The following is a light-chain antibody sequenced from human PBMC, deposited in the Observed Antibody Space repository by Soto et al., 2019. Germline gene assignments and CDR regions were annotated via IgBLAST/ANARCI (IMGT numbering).Light chain of an antibody. J-gene: IGKJ4*01. CDR1: QGISSH. V-gene: IGKV1-8*01. Sequence: AIRMTQSPSSLSASTGDRVTITCRASQGISSHLAWYQQKPGRAPKLLIYAASTLQTGVPSRFSGSGSGTDFTLTISCLQSEDFATYYCQHFDSYPLSFGGGTMVEIK. CDR2: AAS. CDR3: QHFDSYPLS.